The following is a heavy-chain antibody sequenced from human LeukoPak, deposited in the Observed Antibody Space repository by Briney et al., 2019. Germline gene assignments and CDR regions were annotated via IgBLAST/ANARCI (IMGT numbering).Heavy chain of an antibody. V-gene: IGHV3-23*01. J-gene: IGHJ4*02. CDR2: ISGSGGRT. CDR1: GFTFSSYW. D-gene: IGHD6-19*01. CDR3: AKVGAVADYFDY. Sequence: GGSLRLSCAASGFTFSSYWMSWVRQAPGKGLEWVSTISGSGGRTYYADSVKGRFTISRDNSKNTLYLQMNSLRAEDTAVYYCAKVGAVADYFDYWGQGTLVTVSS.